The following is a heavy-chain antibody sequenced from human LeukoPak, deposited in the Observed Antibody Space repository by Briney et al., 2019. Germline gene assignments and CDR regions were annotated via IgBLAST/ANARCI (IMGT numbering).Heavy chain of an antibody. V-gene: IGHV3-48*03. Sequence: GGSLRLSCAASGFTFSSYEMNWVRQAPGTGLEWVSYISTGGRTIYYADSVKGRFTISRDNAKNSLYLQMNSLRAEDTAVYYCARAPYCSGGSCYFDYWGQGTMVTVSS. D-gene: IGHD2-15*01. J-gene: IGHJ4*02. CDR1: GFTFSSYE. CDR2: ISTGGRTI. CDR3: ARAPYCSGGSCYFDY.